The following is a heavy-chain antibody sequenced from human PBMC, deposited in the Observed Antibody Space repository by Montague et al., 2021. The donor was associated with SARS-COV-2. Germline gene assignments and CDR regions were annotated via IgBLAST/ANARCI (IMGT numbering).Heavy chain of an antibody. CDR3: ARLWGRAARGIYFYYGMDV. D-gene: IGHD6-6*01. CDR2: ISYGGST. Sequence: SETLSLTCTVSGGSISTYYWTWIRQPPGKGLEWIASISYGGSTNYNLSLRSRVTISVDTSQNQFSLSPRSVTAADTAVYYCARLWGRAARGIYFYYGMDVWGQGTTVTVSS. V-gene: IGHV4-59*08. CDR1: GGSISTYY. J-gene: IGHJ6*02.